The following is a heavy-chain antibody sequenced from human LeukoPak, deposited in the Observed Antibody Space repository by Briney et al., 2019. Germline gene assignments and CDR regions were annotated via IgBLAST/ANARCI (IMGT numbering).Heavy chain of an antibody. V-gene: IGHV4-39*01. J-gene: IGHJ1*01. CDR2: IYYSGTT. D-gene: IGHD1-14*01. CDR1: GGSISNSNYY. CDR3: AGEITSSCHH. Sequence: SETLSLTCTVSGGSISNSNYYWGWVRQPPGKGLEWIGSIYYSGTTFYKPALKSRVTISVDTSKNQFSLKLSSVTAADTAVYYCAGEITSSCHHWGQGTLVTVSS.